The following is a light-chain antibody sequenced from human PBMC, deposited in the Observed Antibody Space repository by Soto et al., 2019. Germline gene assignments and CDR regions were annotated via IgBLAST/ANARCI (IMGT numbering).Light chain of an antibody. CDR1: HSIHSSF. V-gene: IGKV3-20*01. J-gene: IGKJ2*01. CDR3: QQYDTSPYT. CDR2: GAS. Sequence: EVVLTQSPGTLSLSPGERASLSCRASHSIHSSFLAWYQQKPGQAPRLLIYGASSRATDIPDRFSGGGSGTDITLTVSRLEPEDFAVYDCQQYDTSPYTFGQGTKLEI.